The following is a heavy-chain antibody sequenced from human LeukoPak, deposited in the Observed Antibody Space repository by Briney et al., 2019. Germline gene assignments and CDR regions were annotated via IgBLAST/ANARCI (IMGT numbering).Heavy chain of an antibody. CDR3: ARHTLYGSGSYYVYYFDY. J-gene: IGHJ4*02. D-gene: IGHD3-10*01. V-gene: IGHV1-8*01. CDR2: MNPNSGNT. Sequence: EASVKVSCKASGYTFTSYDINRVRQATGQGLEWMGWMNPNSGNTGYAQKFQGRVTMTRNTSISTAYMELSSLRSEDTAVYYCARHTLYGSGSYYVYYFDYWGQGTLVTVSS. CDR1: GYTFTSYD.